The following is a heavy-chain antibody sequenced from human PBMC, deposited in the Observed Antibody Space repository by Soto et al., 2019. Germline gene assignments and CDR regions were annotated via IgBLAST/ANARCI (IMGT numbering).Heavy chain of an antibody. CDR3: ARDTPAKGSYFDY. Sequence: QTLSLTCAISGDSVSSNSVAWNWIRQSPSRGLGWLGRTYYKSKWYNDYAVSVKSRITINPDTSKNQFYLQLNSVTPEDTAVYHCARDTPAKGSYFDYWGQGTMVTVSS. J-gene: IGHJ4*02. V-gene: IGHV6-1*01. CDR1: GDSVSSNSVA. CDR2: TYYKSKWYN. D-gene: IGHD1-26*01.